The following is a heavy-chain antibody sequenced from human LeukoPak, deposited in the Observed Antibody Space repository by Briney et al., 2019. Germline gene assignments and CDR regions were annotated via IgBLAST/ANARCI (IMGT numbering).Heavy chain of an antibody. Sequence: SETLSLTCAVSGASISSYYWTWIRQPPGKGLEWIGYIYYTGISNYNPSLKSRVTISVDTSKNQFSLTLSSVTAADTAVYYCARATNDAFDIWGQGTMVTVSS. CDR1: GASISSYY. V-gene: IGHV4-59*01. J-gene: IGHJ3*02. CDR3: ARATNDAFDI. CDR2: IYYTGIS.